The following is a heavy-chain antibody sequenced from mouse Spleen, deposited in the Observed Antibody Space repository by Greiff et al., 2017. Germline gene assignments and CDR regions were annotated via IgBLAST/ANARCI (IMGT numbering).Heavy chain of an antibody. D-gene: IGHD2-3*01. V-gene: IGHV5-9*04. CDR2: ISSGGGNT. Sequence: DVKLVESGGGLVKLGGSLKLSCAASGFTFSSYAMSWVRQTPEKRLEWVATISSGGGNTYYPDSVKGRFTISRDNAKNTLYLQMSSLKSEDTAMYYCASLYDGYYPWFAYWGQGTLVTVSA. J-gene: IGHJ3*01. CDR1: GFTFSSYA. CDR3: ASLYDGYYPWFAY.